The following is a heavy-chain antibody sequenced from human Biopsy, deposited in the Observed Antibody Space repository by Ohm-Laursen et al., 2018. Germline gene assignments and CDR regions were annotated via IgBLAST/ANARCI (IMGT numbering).Heavy chain of an antibody. Sequence: GTLSLTCPVSRDSISNYYWTWIRQSPGKGLEWIGYIYYTGSTNYNPSVKSRVTISVYTSKNQFSLKLNSVPAADTAVYFCARDSRGGHLNTTLITGKNLDSWGQGILVTVSS. CDR3: ARDSRGGHLNTTLITGKNLDS. CDR1: RDSISNYY. D-gene: IGHD3-16*01. J-gene: IGHJ4*02. CDR2: IYYTGST. V-gene: IGHV4-59*01.